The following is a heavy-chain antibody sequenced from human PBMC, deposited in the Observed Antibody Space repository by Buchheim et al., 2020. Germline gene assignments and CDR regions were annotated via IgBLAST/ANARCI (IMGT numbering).Heavy chain of an antibody. J-gene: IGHJ4*02. Sequence: QVQLVQSGAEVKKPGASVKVSCKASGYTFTGYYMHWVRQAPGQGLEWMGRINPNSGGTNYAQKFQGRVTMTRDTSISTAYMELSRLRSEDTAVYYCARGSFRKGFWPPVDNDYWGQGTL. CDR1: GYTFTGYY. CDR3: ARGSFRKGFWPPVDNDY. D-gene: IGHD3-3*01. CDR2: INPNSGGT. V-gene: IGHV1-2*06.